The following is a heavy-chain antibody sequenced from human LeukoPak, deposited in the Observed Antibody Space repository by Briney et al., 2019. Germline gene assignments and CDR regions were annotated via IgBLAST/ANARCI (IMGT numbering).Heavy chain of an antibody. CDR1: GGSITSRTYY. V-gene: IGHV4-39*01. D-gene: IGHD3-10*01. J-gene: IGHJ4*02. CDR3: ARGFGVTPDY. Sequence: KPSETLSLTCTVSGGSITSRTYYWGWLRQPLGKGLEWIGSLYYTGSTYYNPSVKSRVTISVDTSKNQFSLKLNSVTAADTAVYYCARGFGVTPDYWGQGTLVTVSS. CDR2: LYYTGST.